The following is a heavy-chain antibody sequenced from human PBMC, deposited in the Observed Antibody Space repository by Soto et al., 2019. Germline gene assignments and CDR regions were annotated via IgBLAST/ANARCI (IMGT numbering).Heavy chain of an antibody. CDR1: GGSISSSDYY. Sequence: QVQLQESGPGLVKPSQTLSLTCTVSGGSISSSDYYWSWIRQPPGKGLEWIGYIYRSGRRYSNPSLKSRVSMSVATSKNQFSLELSSVTAADTAVYYCSTSGFNYSYGMDVWGLGTTVTVSS. CDR3: STSGFNYSYGMDV. D-gene: IGHD3-22*01. CDR2: IYRSGRR. V-gene: IGHV4-30-4*01. J-gene: IGHJ6*02.